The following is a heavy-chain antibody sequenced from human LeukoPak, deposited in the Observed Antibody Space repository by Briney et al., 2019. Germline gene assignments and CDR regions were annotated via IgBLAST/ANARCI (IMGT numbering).Heavy chain of an antibody. J-gene: IGHJ3*02. CDR1: GFTFSDYY. Sequence: GGSLRLSCAASGFTFSDYYMSWIRQAPGKGLEWVSVIYSGGSTYYADSVKGRFTISRDNSKNTLYLQMNSLRAEDTAVYYCARDSNIVVVPAAERAFDIWGQGTMVTVSS. V-gene: IGHV3-53*01. CDR2: IYSGGST. CDR3: ARDSNIVVVPAAERAFDI. D-gene: IGHD2-2*01.